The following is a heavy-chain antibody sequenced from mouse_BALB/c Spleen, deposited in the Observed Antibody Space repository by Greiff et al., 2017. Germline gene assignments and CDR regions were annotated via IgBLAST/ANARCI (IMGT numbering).Heavy chain of an antibody. CDR1: GYTFTDYA. Sequence: VKLMESGAELVRPGVSVKISCKGSGYTFTDYAMHWVKQSHAKSLEWIGVISTYYGDASYNQKFKGKATMTVDKSSSTAYMELARLTSEDSAIYYCARYDAVAYWGQGTLVTVSA. CDR3: ARYDAVAY. D-gene: IGHD2-12*01. V-gene: IGHV1S137*01. J-gene: IGHJ3*01. CDR2: ISTYYGDA.